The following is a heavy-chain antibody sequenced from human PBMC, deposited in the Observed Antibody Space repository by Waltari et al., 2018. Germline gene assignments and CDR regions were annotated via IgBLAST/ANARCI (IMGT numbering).Heavy chain of an antibody. CDR3: GRWTSGSPDV. J-gene: IGHJ4*02. D-gene: IGHD1-26*01. CDR1: GLTFSNHY. V-gene: IGHV3-72*01. Sequence: EVHLVESGGGLVQPGGSLRLSCAASGLTFSNHYMDWVRQAPGKGLEWVGRTKNKRNGYTTEYAASVRGRFTISRDESENSVYLQMNSLKTEDTAVYFCGRWTSGSPDVWGQGTLVTVSS. CDR2: TKNKRNGYTT.